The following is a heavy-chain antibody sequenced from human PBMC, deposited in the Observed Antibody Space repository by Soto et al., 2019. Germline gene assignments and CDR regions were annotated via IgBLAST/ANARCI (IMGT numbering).Heavy chain of an antibody. Sequence: QVQLQESGPGLVKPSGTLSLTCAVSGASINTNWWSWVRQPPGKGLEWIGEVYHSGSTNYNPSLMGRVTILLDKSSNQPSLQLSSVTAADTAVYYCARHIAVAGTRGFDYWGQGTQVTVSS. J-gene: IGHJ4*02. CDR3: ARHIAVAGTRGFDY. V-gene: IGHV4-4*02. D-gene: IGHD6-19*01. CDR1: GASINTNW. CDR2: VYHSGST.